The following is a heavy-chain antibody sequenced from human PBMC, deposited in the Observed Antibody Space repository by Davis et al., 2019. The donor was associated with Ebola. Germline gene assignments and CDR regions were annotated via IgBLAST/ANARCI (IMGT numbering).Heavy chain of an antibody. CDR3: ARDSGYCTGGVCYSPYYYGMDV. V-gene: IGHV1-3*01. CDR2: INAGNGNT. CDR1: GYTFTSYD. J-gene: IGHJ6*02. D-gene: IGHD2-8*02. Sequence: ASVKVSCKASGYTFTSYDINWVRQATGQRLEWMGWINAGNGNTKYSQKFQGRVTITRDTSASTAYMELRSLRSDDTAVYYCARDSGYCTGGVCYSPYYYGMDVWGQGTTVTVSS.